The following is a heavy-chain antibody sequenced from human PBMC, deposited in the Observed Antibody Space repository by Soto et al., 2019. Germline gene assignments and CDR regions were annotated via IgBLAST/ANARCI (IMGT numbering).Heavy chain of an antibody. D-gene: IGHD3-16*01. V-gene: IGHV4-31*03. Sequence: SETLSLTCTVSGGSISSGGYYWSWIRQHPGKGLEWIGYIYYSGSTYYNPSLKSRVTISVDTSKSQFSLKLSSVTAADTAVYYCARSFRGVTVYYYGMDVWGQGTTVTVSS. CDR2: IYYSGST. CDR1: GGSISSGGYY. J-gene: IGHJ6*02. CDR3: ARSFRGVTVYYYGMDV.